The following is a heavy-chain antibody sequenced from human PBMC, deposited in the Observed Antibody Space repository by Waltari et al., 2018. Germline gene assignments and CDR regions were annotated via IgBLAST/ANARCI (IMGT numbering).Heavy chain of an antibody. CDR2: IDASAGTT. Sequence: QVQLIQSGAEVKKPGASVKVSCKASRHFFNDYYAHWLRQAPGQGLEWMGIIDASAGTTTYSQKFQGRITITMTTDTSTSTVYMELSSLTSEDTAVYYCAKTGGSNWFDPWGQGTLITVSS. CDR1: RHFFNDYY. J-gene: IGHJ5*02. CDR3: AKTGGSNWFDP. V-gene: IGHV1-46*02. D-gene: IGHD2-8*02.